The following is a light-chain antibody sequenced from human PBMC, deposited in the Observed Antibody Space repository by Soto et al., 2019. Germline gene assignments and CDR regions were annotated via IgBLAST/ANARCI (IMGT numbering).Light chain of an antibody. V-gene: IGKV3-11*01. CDR1: QSVSSY. CDR3: QQRSNWPVT. J-gene: IGKJ3*01. CDR2: DAS. Sequence: EIVLTQSPATLSLSPGERATLSCRASQSVSSYLAWYQQKPGQAPRLLIYDASNRATGIPARFSGSGSGPDFTLTISSLEPEDFAVYCCQQRSNWPVTFGPGTKVDIK.